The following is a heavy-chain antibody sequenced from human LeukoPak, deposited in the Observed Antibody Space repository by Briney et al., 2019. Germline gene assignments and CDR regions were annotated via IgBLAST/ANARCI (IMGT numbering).Heavy chain of an antibody. J-gene: IGHJ6*03. V-gene: IGHV4-59*12. CDR1: GGSFSGYY. CDR3: ARTGGSFYFYYYMDV. CDR2: VFYTGYT. D-gene: IGHD1-26*01. Sequence: SETLSLTCAVYGGSFSGYYWSWVRQPPGKGLEWIGYVFYTGYTHYNASLKSRVTISVDTSKNQFSLKLSSVTAADTAVYYCARTGGSFYFYYYMDVWGKGTTVTVSS.